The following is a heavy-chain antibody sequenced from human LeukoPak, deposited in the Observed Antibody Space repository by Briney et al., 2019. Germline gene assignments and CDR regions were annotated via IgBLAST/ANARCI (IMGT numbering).Heavy chain of an antibody. CDR1: GYTFTSYG. J-gene: IGHJ4*02. V-gene: IGHV1-18*01. D-gene: IGHD4-17*01. Sequence: ASVKVSCKASGYTFTSYGISWVRQAPGQGLEWMGWISAYNGNTNYAQKLQGRVTMTTDTSTSTAYMELRSLRSDDTAVCYCARDAILHDYGDYFLQSQFDYWGQGTLVTVSS. CDR2: ISAYNGNT. CDR3: ARDAILHDYGDYFLQSQFDY.